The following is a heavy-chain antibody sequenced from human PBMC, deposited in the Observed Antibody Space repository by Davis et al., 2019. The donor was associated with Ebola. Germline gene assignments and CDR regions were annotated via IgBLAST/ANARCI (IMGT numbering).Heavy chain of an antibody. CDR2: IYSGGST. D-gene: IGHD3-22*01. Sequence: GGSLRLSCAASGFTVSSNYMSWVRQAPGKGLEWVSVIYSGGSTYYADSVKGRFTISRDNSKNTLYLQMNSLRAEDTAVYYCAKEAYYYDSSGYYGGGSLDYWGQGTLVTVSS. V-gene: IGHV3-53*01. J-gene: IGHJ4*02. CDR3: AKEAYYYDSSGYYGGGSLDY. CDR1: GFTVSSNY.